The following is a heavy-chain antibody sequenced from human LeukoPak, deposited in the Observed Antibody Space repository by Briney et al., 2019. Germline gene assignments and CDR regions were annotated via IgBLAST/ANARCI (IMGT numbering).Heavy chain of an antibody. Sequence: GASVKVSCKASGYTFTSYALHWVRQAPGQRLEWMGWINAGNGDTKYSQKFQGRVTITRDTSASTAYMELSSLRSEDTAVYYCARHVGGYDFDYWGQGTLVTVSS. CDR1: GYTFTSYA. CDR2: INAGNGDT. J-gene: IGHJ4*02. D-gene: IGHD5-12*01. CDR3: ARHVGGYDFDY. V-gene: IGHV1-3*01.